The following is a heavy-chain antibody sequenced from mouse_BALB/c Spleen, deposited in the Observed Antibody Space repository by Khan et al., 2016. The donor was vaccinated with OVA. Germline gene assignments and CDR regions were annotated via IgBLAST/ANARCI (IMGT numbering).Heavy chain of an antibody. CDR1: GYIFIDYN. J-gene: IGHJ3*01. CDR3: AREWGSWFPY. D-gene: IGHD1-3*01. V-gene: IGHV1-77*01. Sequence: QVQLQQSGTELARPGASVKLSCKASGYIFIDYNINWVKQRTGQGLEWIGEISPGSGNTYHNEKFKGKATLTADKSSSTAYMQLSSLTSEDSAFYFGAREWGSWFPYWGQGTLVTVSA. CDR2: ISPGSGNT.